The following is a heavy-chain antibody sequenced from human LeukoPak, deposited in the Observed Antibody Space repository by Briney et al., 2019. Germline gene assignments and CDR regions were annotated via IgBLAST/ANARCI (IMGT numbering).Heavy chain of an antibody. CDR3: ARDPGDYSNYVPHFVD. V-gene: IGHV1-2*02. J-gene: IGHJ4*02. CDR1: GYTFTGYY. CDR2: INPNSGGT. D-gene: IGHD4-11*01. Sequence: GASVKVSCKASGYTFTGYYMHWVRQAPGQGLEWMGWINPNSGGTNYAQKFQGRVTMTRDTSISTAYMELSRLRSDDTAVYYCARDPGDYSNYVPHFVDWGQGTLVTVSS.